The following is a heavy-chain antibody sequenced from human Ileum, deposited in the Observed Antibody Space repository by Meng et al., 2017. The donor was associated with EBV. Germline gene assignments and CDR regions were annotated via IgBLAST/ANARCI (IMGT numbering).Heavy chain of an antibody. CDR3: ERRDTAWFDP. D-gene: IGHD2-21*02. CDR1: GGSITSYSYY. J-gene: IGHJ5*02. Sequence: QLHLQESDPVLVKPSEPLSFTCSVFGGSITSYSYYWGWIRQPPGKGLEWIATIYHTGTTYYTPSLKSRVTISVDTSKNEFSLQVTSVTAADTALYYCERRDTAWFDPWGRGTLVTVSS. V-gene: IGHV4-39*01. CDR2: IYHTGTT.